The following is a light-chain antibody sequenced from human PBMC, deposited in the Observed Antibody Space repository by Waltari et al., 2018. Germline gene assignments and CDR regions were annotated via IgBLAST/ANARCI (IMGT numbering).Light chain of an antibody. CDR3: CSYAGSNAYV. Sequence: QSALTQPASVSGSLGQSITISCTGSNSDVGSYNLVSWYHQHPGKAPQLIIYEDIKRPSGVSNRFSGSKSGNTASLTISGLQAEDEADYYCCSYAGSNAYVFGTGAKVTVL. CDR2: EDI. J-gene: IGLJ1*01. CDR1: NSDVGSYNL. V-gene: IGLV2-23*01.